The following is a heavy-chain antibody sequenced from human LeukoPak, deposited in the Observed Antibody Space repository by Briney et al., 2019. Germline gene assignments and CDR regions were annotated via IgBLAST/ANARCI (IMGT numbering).Heavy chain of an antibody. J-gene: IGHJ4*02. CDR1: GFTFSSYW. CDR2: INSDGREK. D-gene: IGHD1-26*01. V-gene: IGHV3-74*01. Sequence: GGSLRLSCAASGFTFSSYWMHWVRQAPGKGLVWVSRINSDGREKSYADSVKGRFTISRDNVKNTVYLQMNSLRAEDTAVLYCGKRLRVVVDATQLASWGRGTLVTVSS. CDR3: GKRLRVVVDATQLAS.